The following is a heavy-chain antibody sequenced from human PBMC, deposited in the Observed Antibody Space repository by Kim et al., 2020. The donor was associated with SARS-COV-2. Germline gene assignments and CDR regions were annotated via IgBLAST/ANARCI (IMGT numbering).Heavy chain of an antibody. CDR2: ITHSGST. CDR3: ARGDGSGNGDAFDI. V-gene: IGHV4-34*01. D-gene: IGHD3-10*01. Sequence: SETLSLTCAVYGGSFSGYYWSWIRQPPGKGLEWIGEITHSGSTNYNPSLKSRVTISVDTSKNQFSLKLSSVTAADTAVYYCARGDGSGNGDAFDIWAQVT. J-gene: IGHJ3*02. CDR1: GGSFSGYY.